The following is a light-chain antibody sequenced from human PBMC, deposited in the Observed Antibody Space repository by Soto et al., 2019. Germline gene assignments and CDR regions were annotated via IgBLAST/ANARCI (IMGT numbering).Light chain of an antibody. CDR2: DAS. J-gene: IGKJ1*01. V-gene: IGKV3-20*01. CDR1: QSVSSH. CDR3: QQYGSSLWT. Sequence: EIVLTQSPATLSLSPGERATLSCRASQSVSSHLAWFQQRPGQAPRLLIYDASNRATGIPARFSGRGSGTDFTLTISRLEPEDFAVYYCQQYGSSLWTFGQGTKVDIK.